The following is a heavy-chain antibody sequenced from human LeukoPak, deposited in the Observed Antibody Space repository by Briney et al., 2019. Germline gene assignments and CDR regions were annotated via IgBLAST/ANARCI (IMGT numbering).Heavy chain of an antibody. V-gene: IGHV4-34*01. Sequence: PSETLSLTCAVYGGSFSGYYWSWIRQPPGKGLEWIGEINHSGSTNYNPSLKSRVTISVDTSKNQFSLKLSSVTAADTAVYYCARGRRIGCSSTSCYRYYYYYGMDVWGQGTTVTVSS. J-gene: IGHJ6*02. CDR2: INHSGST. D-gene: IGHD2-2*01. CDR1: GGSFSGYY. CDR3: ARGRRIGCSSTSCYRYYYYYGMDV.